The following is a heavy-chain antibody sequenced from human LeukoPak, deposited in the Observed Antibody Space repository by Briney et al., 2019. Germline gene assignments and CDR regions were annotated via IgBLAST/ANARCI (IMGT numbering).Heavy chain of an antibody. CDR1: AYSISSVCY. J-gene: IGHJ4*02. Sequence: PSETLSLTCAVSAYSISSVCYWGWIRQPPGKGLEWIGNIYHSGSTYYSPSLKSRVTISLDTSKNQFSLKLNSVTAADTAVYYCAADSSGYYVFDYWGQGTLVTVSS. D-gene: IGHD3-22*01. CDR2: IYHSGST. CDR3: AADSSGYYVFDY. V-gene: IGHV4-38-2*01.